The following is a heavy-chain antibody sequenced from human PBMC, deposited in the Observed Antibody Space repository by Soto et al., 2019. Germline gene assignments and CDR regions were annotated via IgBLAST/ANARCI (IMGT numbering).Heavy chain of an antibody. J-gene: IGHJ4*02. Sequence: QVRLVQSGAEVKKPGASVKVSCKASGYTFTSYGISWVRQAPGQGLEWMGWISAYNGNTNYAQKLQGSDTITTDTSTSTAYMERRSLRSDDTAVYYCARDQPQYYYDSSGYFDYWGQGTLVTVSS. D-gene: IGHD3-22*01. CDR3: ARDQPQYYYDSSGYFDY. V-gene: IGHV1-18*01. CDR2: ISAYNGNT. CDR1: GYTFTSYG.